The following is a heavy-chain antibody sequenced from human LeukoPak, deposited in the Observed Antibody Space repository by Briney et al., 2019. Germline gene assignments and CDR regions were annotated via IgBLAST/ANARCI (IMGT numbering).Heavy chain of an antibody. CDR3: AKDRHYYDSSGYYYWNFDL. V-gene: IGHV3-23*01. Sequence: GGSLRLSCAASGFTLSSYAMSWVRQAPGKGLEWVSAISGSGGSTYYADSVKGRFTISRDNSKNTLYLQMNSLRAEDTAVYYCAKDRHYYDSSGYYYWNFDLWGRGTLVTVSS. CDR1: GFTLSSYA. D-gene: IGHD3-22*01. CDR2: ISGSGGST. J-gene: IGHJ2*01.